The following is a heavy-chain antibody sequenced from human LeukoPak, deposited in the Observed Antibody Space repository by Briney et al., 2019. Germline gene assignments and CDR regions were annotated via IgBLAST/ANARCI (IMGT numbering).Heavy chain of an antibody. J-gene: IGHJ4*02. Sequence: PGGSLRLSCAASGFTFAGFGMHWVRQAPGKGLEWVAVIWYDGSNKFYGDSVRGRFTISRDNSMKTLYLQMNSLRAEDTAVYYCAREEDYSDTSGHYFFDYWGQGTLVTVSS. D-gene: IGHD3-22*01. V-gene: IGHV3-33*01. CDR2: IWYDGSNK. CDR1: GFTFAGFG. CDR3: AREEDYSDTSGHYFFDY.